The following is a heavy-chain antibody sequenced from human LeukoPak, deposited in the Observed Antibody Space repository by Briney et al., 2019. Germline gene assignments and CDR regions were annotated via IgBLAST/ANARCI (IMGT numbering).Heavy chain of an antibody. D-gene: IGHD3-10*01. Sequence: PGGSLRLSCAASGFTFSSYWMSWVRQAPGKGLEWVANIKPDGGDKFRFTISRDNAKNSLYLQMNSLRAEDTAVYYCAREEYMVRGPLNYYYMDVWGKGTTVTISS. V-gene: IGHV3-7*01. CDR2: IKPDGGDK. J-gene: IGHJ6*03. CDR3: AREEYMVRGPLNYYYMDV. CDR1: GFTFSSYW.